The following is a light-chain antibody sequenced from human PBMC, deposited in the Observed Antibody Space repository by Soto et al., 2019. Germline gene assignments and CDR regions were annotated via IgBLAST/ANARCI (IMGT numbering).Light chain of an antibody. CDR2: QDS. CDR3: QAWDSSIYVV. J-gene: IGLJ2*01. V-gene: IGLV3-1*01. Sequence: SYELTQPPSVSVSPGQTASITCSGDKLGDKYACWYQQKPGQSPVLVIYQDSKRPSGIPERFSGSNSGNTATLTISGTQAMDEADYYCQAWDSSIYVVFGGGTMLTVL. CDR1: KLGDKY.